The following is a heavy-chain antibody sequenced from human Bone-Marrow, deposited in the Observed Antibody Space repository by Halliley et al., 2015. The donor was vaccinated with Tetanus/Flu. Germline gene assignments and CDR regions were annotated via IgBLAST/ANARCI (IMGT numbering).Heavy chain of an antibody. CDR2: MSWSGTSV. J-gene: IGHJ4*02. D-gene: IGHD3-10*01. Sequence: SLRLSCAASGFTFSSYSMDWVRQAPGKGLEVVSAMSWSGTSVYYADSVRGHFSISRDNSKNALYLQMNSLRAEDTAVYYCAKDRDYYYGSGSSFDHWGQGTLVTVSS. CDR1: GFTFSSYS. CDR3: AKDRDYYYGSGSSFDH. V-gene: IGHV3-23*01.